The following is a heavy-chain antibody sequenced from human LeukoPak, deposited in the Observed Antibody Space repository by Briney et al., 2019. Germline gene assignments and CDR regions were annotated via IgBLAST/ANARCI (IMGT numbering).Heavy chain of an antibody. CDR1: GDSISGYY. CDR2: MYYSGSA. V-gene: IGHV4-59*01. D-gene: IGHD1-26*01. CDR3: SRMGASYFFYY. J-gene: IGHJ4*02. Sequence: SETLSLTCTVSGDSISGYYWSWIRQPPGRGLEWIGYMYYSGSANYNPSLKSRVTVSVDTSKQQFSLKLRSVTAADTAVYYCSRMGASYFFYYWGQGALVTVSS.